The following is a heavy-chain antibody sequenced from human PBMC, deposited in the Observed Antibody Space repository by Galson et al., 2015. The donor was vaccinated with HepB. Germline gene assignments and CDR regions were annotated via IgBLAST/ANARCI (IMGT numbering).Heavy chain of an antibody. CDR2: MNPNSGNT. CDR3: ARGVGTSGSYWGAFDY. J-gene: IGHJ4*02. D-gene: IGHD1-26*01. V-gene: IGHV1-8*01. CDR1: GYTFTSYD. Sequence: SVKVSCKASGYTFTSYDINWVRQATGQGLEWMGWMNPNSGNTGYAQKFQGRITMTRNTSISTAYMELSSLRSEDTAVYYCARGVGTSGSYWGAFDYWGQGTLVTVSS.